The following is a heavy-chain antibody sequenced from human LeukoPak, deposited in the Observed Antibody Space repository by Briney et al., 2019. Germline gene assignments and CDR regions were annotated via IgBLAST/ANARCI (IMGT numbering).Heavy chain of an antibody. CDR3: ARSFIAVADDAFDI. Sequence: SETLSLTCTVSGGSISSYYWSWIRQPPGKGLEWIGYTYTSGSTNYNPSLKSRVTISVDTSKNQFSLKLSSVTAADTAVYYCARSFIAVADDAFDIWGQGTMVTVSS. J-gene: IGHJ3*02. D-gene: IGHD6-19*01. CDR2: TYTSGST. V-gene: IGHV4-4*09. CDR1: GGSISSYY.